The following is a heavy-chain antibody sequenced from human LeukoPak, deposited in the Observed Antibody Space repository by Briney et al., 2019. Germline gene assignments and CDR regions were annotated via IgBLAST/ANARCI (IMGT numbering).Heavy chain of an antibody. V-gene: IGHV4-39*07. J-gene: IGHJ3*02. CDR1: SGSISSSSYY. CDR3: ARDSGVLTMIVVANDAFDI. D-gene: IGHD3-22*01. Sequence: SETLSLTCTVSSGSISSSSYYWGWIRQPPGKGLEWIGSIYYSGSTYYNPSLKSRVTISVDTSKNQSSLKLSSVTAADTAVYYCARDSGVLTMIVVANDAFDIWGQGTMVTVSS. CDR2: IYYSGST.